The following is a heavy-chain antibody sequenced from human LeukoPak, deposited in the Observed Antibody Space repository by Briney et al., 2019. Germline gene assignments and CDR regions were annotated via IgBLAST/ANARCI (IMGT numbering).Heavy chain of an antibody. CDR3: ARARVTTGDYYYYMDV. CDR1: AGSISSYY. D-gene: IGHD4-11*01. CDR2: IYYSGST. J-gene: IGHJ6*03. V-gene: IGHV4-59*08. Sequence: SETLSLTCTVSAGSISSYYWSWIRQPPWKGLEWIGYIYYSGSTNYNPSLKSRVTISVHTSKNQFSLNLSSVTAAGTAVYYCARARVTTGDYYYYMDVWGKGTTVTVSS.